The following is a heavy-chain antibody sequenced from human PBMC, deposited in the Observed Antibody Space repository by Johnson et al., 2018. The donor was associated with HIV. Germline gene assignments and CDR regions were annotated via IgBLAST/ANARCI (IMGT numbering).Heavy chain of an antibody. J-gene: IGHJ3*02. D-gene: IGHD6-13*01. CDR3: ARDLIYSGSWYDTQSALDI. CDR1: GFTFSSSA. V-gene: IGHV3-7*05. Sequence: VQLVESGGSLVKPGGSMRLSCAASGFTFSSSAMHRVHQAPGKGLEWVANINQDGSEKYFVDSVKGRFTISRDHAKNSLFLQMNSLRAEDTAVYYCARDLIYSGSWYDTQSALDIWGQGTMVTVSS. CDR2: INQDGSEK.